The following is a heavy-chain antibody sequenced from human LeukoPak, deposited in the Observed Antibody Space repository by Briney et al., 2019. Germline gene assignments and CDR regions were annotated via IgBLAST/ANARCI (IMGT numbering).Heavy chain of an antibody. J-gene: IGHJ4*02. CDR1: GFTFSSYG. CDR2: IRYDGSNK. D-gene: IGHD6-19*01. CDR3: AKDMVAGTSLDYFDY. Sequence: GGSLRLSCAASGFTFSSYGMHWVRQAPGKGLEWVAFIRYDGSNKYYADSVKGRFTISRDNSKNTLYLQMNSLRAEDTAVYYCAKDMVAGTSLDYFDYWGQGTLVTVSS. V-gene: IGHV3-30*02.